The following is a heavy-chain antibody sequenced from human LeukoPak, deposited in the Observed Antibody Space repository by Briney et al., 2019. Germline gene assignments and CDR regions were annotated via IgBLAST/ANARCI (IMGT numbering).Heavy chain of an antibody. V-gene: IGHV3-23*01. Sequence: GGSLRLSCAASGFTFSSYAMSWVRQAPGKGLEWVSAISGGGGSIYYADSVKGRFTISRDNSKNTLYLQMNSLRAEDTAVYYCAKASYGWGTYRDWGQGTLVTVPS. CDR3: AKASYGWGTYRD. CDR1: GFTFSSYA. CDR2: ISGGGGSI. D-gene: IGHD3-10*01. J-gene: IGHJ4*02.